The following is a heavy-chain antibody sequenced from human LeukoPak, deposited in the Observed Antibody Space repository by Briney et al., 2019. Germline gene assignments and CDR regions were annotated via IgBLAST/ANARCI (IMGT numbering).Heavy chain of an antibody. J-gene: IGHJ4*02. CDR2: IIPILGIA. Sequence: GASVKVSCKASGGTFSSYAISWVRQAPGQGLEWMGRIIPILGIANYAQKFQGRVTMTTDTSTSTAYMELRSLRSDDTAVYYCARDRRIAVEEKGYNFDYWGQGTLVTVSS. CDR3: ARDRRIAVEEKGYNFDY. V-gene: IGHV1-69*04. CDR1: GGTFSSYA. D-gene: IGHD6-19*01.